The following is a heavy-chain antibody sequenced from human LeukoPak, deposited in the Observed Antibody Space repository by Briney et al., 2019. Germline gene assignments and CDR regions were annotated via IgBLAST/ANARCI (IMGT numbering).Heavy chain of an antibody. V-gene: IGHV4-30-2*01. CDR3: AHGGCSGGSCSYWYFDL. CDR2: IYHSGST. J-gene: IGHJ2*01. CDR1: GGSISSGGYS. D-gene: IGHD2-15*01. Sequence: KPSETLSLTCAVSGGSISSGGYSWSWIRQPPGKGLEWIGYIYHSGSTYYNPSLKSRVTISVDRSKNQFSLKLSSVTAADTAVYYCAHGGCSGGSCSYWYFDLWGRGTLVTVSS.